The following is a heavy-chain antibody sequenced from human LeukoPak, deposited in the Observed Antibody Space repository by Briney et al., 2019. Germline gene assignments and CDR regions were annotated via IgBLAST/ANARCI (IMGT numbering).Heavy chain of an antibody. D-gene: IGHD6-25*01. CDR1: DDSISSSSSY. CDR3: ARSGDGGMD. J-gene: IGHJ4*02. CDR2: IYHIGNT. V-gene: IGHV4-39*01. Sequence: SETLSLTCTVSDDSISSSSSYWGWIRQPPGKGLEWIGAIYHIGNTFYNPSLKSRVTISADSSENQSSLKLRSVTAADTAVYYCARSGDGGMDWGQGTLVTVSS.